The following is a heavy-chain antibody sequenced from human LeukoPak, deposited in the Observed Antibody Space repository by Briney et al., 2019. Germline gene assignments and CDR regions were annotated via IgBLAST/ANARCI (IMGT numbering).Heavy chain of an antibody. CDR2: ISGSGDST. V-gene: IGHV3-23*01. D-gene: IGHD3-22*01. J-gene: IGHJ4*02. CDR3: AREGTYYYDGSGYGTFDY. CDR1: GFTFSNYA. Sequence: GGSLRLSCAASGFTFSNYAINWVRQAPGKGLEWVSAISGSGDSTSYSDSVKGRFTISRDNAKNSLYLQMNSLRAEDTAVYYCAREGTYYYDGSGYGTFDYWGQGTLVTVSS.